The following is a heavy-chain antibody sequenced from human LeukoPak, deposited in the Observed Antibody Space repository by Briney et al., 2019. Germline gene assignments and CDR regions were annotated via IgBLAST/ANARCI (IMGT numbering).Heavy chain of an antibody. D-gene: IGHD6-19*01. CDR1: GFTFSSYW. V-gene: IGHV3-7*01. J-gene: IGHJ4*02. CDR2: IKEDGSEH. CDR3: ARSSGWSFNY. Sequence: GGSLRLSCAAAGFTFSSYWMNWVRQAPGKGLEWVANIKEDGSEHYYVDSLRGRFTISRDNGKNSLYLQMNSLRAEDMAVYYCARSSGWSFNYWGQGTLVTVSS.